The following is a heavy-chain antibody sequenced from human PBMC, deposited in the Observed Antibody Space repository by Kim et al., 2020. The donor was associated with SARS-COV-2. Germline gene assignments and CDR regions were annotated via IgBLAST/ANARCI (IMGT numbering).Heavy chain of an antibody. D-gene: IGHD3-9*01. V-gene: IGHV3-23*01. CDR2: ISGSGGST. Sequence: GGSLRLSCAASGFTFSSYAMSWVRQAPGKGLEWVSAISGSGGSTYYTDSVKGRFTISRDNSKNTLYLQMNSLRAEDTAVYYCAKLGYFDLSPLGGMDVWGQGTTVTVSS. CDR3: AKLGYFDLSPLGGMDV. J-gene: IGHJ6*02. CDR1: GFTFSSYA.